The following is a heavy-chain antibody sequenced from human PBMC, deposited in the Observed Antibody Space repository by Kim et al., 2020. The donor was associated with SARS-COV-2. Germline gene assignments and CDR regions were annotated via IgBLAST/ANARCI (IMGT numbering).Heavy chain of an antibody. J-gene: IGHJ6*02. V-gene: IGHV3-43*01. D-gene: IGHD2-15*01. CDR3: AKDVVASEYYYYGMDV. Sequence: SVKGRFTISRDNSKNSLYLQMNSLRTEDTALYYCAKDVVASEYYYYGMDVWGQGTTVTVSS.